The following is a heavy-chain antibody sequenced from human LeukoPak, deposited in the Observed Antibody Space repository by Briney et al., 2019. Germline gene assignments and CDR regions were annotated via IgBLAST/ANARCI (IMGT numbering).Heavy chain of an antibody. D-gene: IGHD5-24*01. CDR2: ISGSGGST. CDR1: GFTFSSYA. CDR3: AKDYPVRMADRPYYYYYYGMDV. Sequence: GGSLRLSCAASGFTFSSYAMSWVRQAPGKGLEWVSAISGSGGSTYYADSVKGRFTISRDNSKNTLYLQMNSLRAEDTAVYYCAKDYPVRMADRPYYYYYYGMDVWGQGTTVTVPS. J-gene: IGHJ6*02. V-gene: IGHV3-23*01.